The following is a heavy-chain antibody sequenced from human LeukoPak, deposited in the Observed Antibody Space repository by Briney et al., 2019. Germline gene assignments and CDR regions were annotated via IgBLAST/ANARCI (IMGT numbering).Heavy chain of an antibody. D-gene: IGHD2-2*01. Sequence: SETLSLTCTVSGGSISSSSYYWGWIRQPPGNGLEWIGSIYYSGSTYYNPSLKSRVTISVDTSKNQFSLKLSSVTAADTAVYYCARHWDVVVPAGGWFDPWGQGTLVTVSS. J-gene: IGHJ5*02. V-gene: IGHV4-39*01. CDR1: GGSISSSSYY. CDR3: ARHWDVVVPAGGWFDP. CDR2: IYYSGST.